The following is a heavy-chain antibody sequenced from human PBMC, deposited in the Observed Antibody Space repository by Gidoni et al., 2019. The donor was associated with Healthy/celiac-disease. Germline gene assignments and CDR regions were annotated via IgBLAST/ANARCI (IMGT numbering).Heavy chain of an antibody. CDR1: GFTFSSYG. CDR2: ISYDGSNK. CDR3: ASDIAAAGTDY. Sequence: QVQLVESGGGVVQPGSSLRLSCAASGFTFSSYGMHWVRQAPGKGLEWVAVISYDGSNKYYADSVKGRFTISRDNSKNTLYLQMNSLRAEDTAVYYCASDIAAAGTDYWGQGTLVTVSS. D-gene: IGHD6-13*01. J-gene: IGHJ4*02. V-gene: IGHV3-30*03.